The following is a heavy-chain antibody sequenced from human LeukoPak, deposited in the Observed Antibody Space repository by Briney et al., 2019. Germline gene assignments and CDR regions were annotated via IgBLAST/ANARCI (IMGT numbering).Heavy chain of an antibody. CDR1: GFTFSSYS. CDR2: ISSSSSYI. Sequence: GGSLRLSCAASGFTFSSYSMNWVRQAPGKGLEWVSSISSSSSYIYYADPVKGRFTISRDNAKNSLYLQMNSLRAEDTAVYYCARDRDYDILTGAYYFDYWGQGTLVTVSS. D-gene: IGHD3-9*01. J-gene: IGHJ4*02. V-gene: IGHV3-21*01. CDR3: ARDRDYDILTGAYYFDY.